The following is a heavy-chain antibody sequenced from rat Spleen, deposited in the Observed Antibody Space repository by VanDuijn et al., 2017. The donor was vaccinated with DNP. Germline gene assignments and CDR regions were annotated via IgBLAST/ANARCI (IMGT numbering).Heavy chain of an antibody. J-gene: IGHJ2*01. V-gene: IGHV3-1*01. CDR3: ASLNYAFDS. CDR1: GYSITTNY. Sequence: EVQLQESGPGLVKPSQSLSLTCSVTGYSITTNYWGWIRMFPGNKMEWIGHISYSGITTYNPSLKSRISITRDTSKNQFFLQLNSVTTEDTATYYCASLNYAFDSWGQGVMVTVSS. CDR2: ISYSGIT. D-gene: IGHD1-11*01.